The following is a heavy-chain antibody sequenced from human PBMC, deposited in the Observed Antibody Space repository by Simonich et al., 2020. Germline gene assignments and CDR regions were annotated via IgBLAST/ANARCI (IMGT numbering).Heavy chain of an antibody. CDR3: ARDTSYYGSGSYYFDY. J-gene: IGHJ4*02. CDR1: GFTFSSYS. V-gene: IGHV3-21*01. Sequence: GGGLVKPGGSLRLSCAASGFTFSSYSMNGVRQAPGKGLEWVSSIRSSSSYIYYADSVKRRFTISRDNANNTLYRQMNSLRAEDTAVDYYARDTSYYGSGSYYFDYWGQGTLVTVSS. D-gene: IGHD3-10*01. CDR2: IRSSSSYI.